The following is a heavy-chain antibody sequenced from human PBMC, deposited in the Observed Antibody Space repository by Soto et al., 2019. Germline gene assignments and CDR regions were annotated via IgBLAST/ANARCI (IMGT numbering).Heavy chain of an antibody. J-gene: IGHJ5*02. CDR3: AREVGAPSGWLDP. CDR2: ISASGGLK. D-gene: IGHD1-26*01. Sequence: EVQLSESGGDLRQPGGSLRLSCAASGFTFTNYAMTWVRQTPGKGLEWVSGISASGGLKYYADSVRGRFTVSRDNSKNILYLQMDNLRDEDTGLYYCAREVGAPSGWLDPWGQGTQVTVSS. CDR1: GFTFTNYA. V-gene: IGHV3-23*01.